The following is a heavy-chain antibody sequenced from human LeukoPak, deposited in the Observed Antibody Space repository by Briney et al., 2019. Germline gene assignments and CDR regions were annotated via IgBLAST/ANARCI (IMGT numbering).Heavy chain of an antibody. Sequence: PGGSLRLSCAASGFTFSSYSMNWVRQAPGKGLEWVSYISSSSSTIYYADSVKGRFTISRDNAKNSLYLQTNSLRAEDTAVYYCARDDRQYYYGSGSYYKGMDVWGKGTTVTVSS. D-gene: IGHD3-10*01. CDR3: ARDDRQYYYGSGSYYKGMDV. J-gene: IGHJ6*03. CDR2: ISSSSSTI. V-gene: IGHV3-48*01. CDR1: GFTFSSYS.